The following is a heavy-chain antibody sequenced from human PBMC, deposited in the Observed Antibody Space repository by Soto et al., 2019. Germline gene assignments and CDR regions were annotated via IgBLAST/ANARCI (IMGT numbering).Heavy chain of an antibody. CDR1: GFTFSNYA. CDR3: AKDSSRWGSSSFYFDY. Sequence: EVQLLESGGGLVQPGGSLRLSFAASGFTFSNYAMSWVRQAPGKGLEWVSGISGSGGSTYYEDSVKGRFTISRDNSRNTLYLQMNSLRADDTAVYYCAKDSSRWGSSSFYFDYWGQGILVTVSS. J-gene: IGHJ4*02. D-gene: IGHD6-6*01. CDR2: ISGSGGST. V-gene: IGHV3-23*01.